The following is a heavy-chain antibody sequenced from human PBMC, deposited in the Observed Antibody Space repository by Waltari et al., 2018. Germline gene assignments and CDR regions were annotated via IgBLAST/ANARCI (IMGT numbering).Heavy chain of an antibody. CDR1: GGSISRSH. CDR2: IYTSGST. D-gene: IGHD1-20*01. J-gene: IGHJ4*02. V-gene: IGHV4-4*07. Sequence: QVQLQESGPGLVKPSETLSLTCTVSGGSISRSHWSWLRQPAGKGLELIGRIYTSGSTNYNPSLKSRVTMSVDTSKNQFSLKLSSVTAADTAVYYCARVGITGNLYYFDYWGQGTLVTVSS. CDR3: ARVGITGNLYYFDY.